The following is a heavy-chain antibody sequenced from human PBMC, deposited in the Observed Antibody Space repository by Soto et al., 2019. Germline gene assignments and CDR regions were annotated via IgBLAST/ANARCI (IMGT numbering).Heavy chain of an antibody. J-gene: IGHJ5*02. CDR2: IIPIFGTA. D-gene: IGHD3-3*01. CDR3: ARERARYDFWSGYHWFDP. Sequence: SVKVSCKASGGTFSSYAISWVRQAPGQGLEWMGGIIPIFGTANYAQKFQGRVTITADESTSTAYMELSSLRSEDTAVYYCARERARYDFWSGYHWFDPWGQGTLVTVSS. V-gene: IGHV1-69*13. CDR1: GGTFSSYA.